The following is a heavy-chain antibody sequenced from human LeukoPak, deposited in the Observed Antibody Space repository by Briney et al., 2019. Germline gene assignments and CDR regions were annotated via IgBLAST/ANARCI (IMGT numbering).Heavy chain of an antibody. CDR1: GYRFTSYW. V-gene: IGHV5-51*01. J-gene: IGHJ4*02. CDR2: IYPGDSDT. D-gene: IGHD3-3*01. CDR3: ARPIFWSGSQYYFDY. Sequence: GESLQISFKGSGYRFTSYWIGWGRPMPGKGLEGMGIIYPGDSDTRYSPSFQGQVTISADKSISTAYLQWSSLKASDTAMYCARPIFWSGSQYYFDYWGQGTLVTVSS.